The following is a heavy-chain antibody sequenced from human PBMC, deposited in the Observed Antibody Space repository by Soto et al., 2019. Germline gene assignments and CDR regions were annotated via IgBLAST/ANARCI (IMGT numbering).Heavy chain of an antibody. V-gene: IGHV3-23*01. J-gene: IGHJ4*02. CDR3: AKDAPGSGYLSDY. D-gene: IGHD3-22*01. CDR2: ISGSGGGT. Sequence: GSLRLSCVAFRFTFSIYDMSWVRQAPGKGLEWVSTISGSGGGTSYADSVKGRFTISRDNSKNTLYLQMNSLRAEDTAVYYCAKDAPGSGYLSDYWGQGTLVTVSS. CDR1: RFTFSIYD.